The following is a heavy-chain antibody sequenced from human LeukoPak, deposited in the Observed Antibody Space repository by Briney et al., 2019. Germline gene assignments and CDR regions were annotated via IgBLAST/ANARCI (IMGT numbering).Heavy chain of an antibody. V-gene: IGHV3-33*06. CDR2: IWYDGSNK. CDR3: AKQEFSGFSSSAEWYFDY. J-gene: IGHJ4*02. CDR1: GFTFSSYG. Sequence: GGSLRLSCAASGFTFSSYGMHWVRQAPGQGLEWVAVIWYDGSNKYYADSVKGRFTISRDNSKNTLYLQMNSLRAEDTAVYYCAKQEFSGFSSSAEWYFDYWGQGTLVTVSS. D-gene: IGHD6-13*01.